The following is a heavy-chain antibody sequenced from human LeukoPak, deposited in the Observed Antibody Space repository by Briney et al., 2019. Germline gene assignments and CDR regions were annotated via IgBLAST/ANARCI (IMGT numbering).Heavy chain of an antibody. D-gene: IGHD6-13*01. CDR3: ARVGSSSPPGLDA. CDR1: RFPLTTYG. CDR2: ISAYNANP. V-gene: IGHV1-18*01. Sequence: GPSVNVSREPARFPLTTYGFPWVRPAPGQGREWVGRISAYNANPNNAQKFRDRVIMTTDTSTTTVYMELWSLTSDDTAVYYCARVGSSSPPGLDAWGQGTTVTVSS. J-gene: IGHJ6*02.